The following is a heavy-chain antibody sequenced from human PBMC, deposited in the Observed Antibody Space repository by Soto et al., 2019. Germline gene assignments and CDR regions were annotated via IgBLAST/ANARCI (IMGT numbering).Heavy chain of an antibody. J-gene: IGHJ6*02. Sequence: QVQLVQSGAEVKKPGSSVKVSCKASGGTFSSYAISWVRQAPGQGLEWMGGIIPFSGTANYAQKFQGRVTITADESTSTAYMELSSLRSEDRAVYYCARSQGSSTSLEIYYYYYGMDVWGQGTTVTVSS. V-gene: IGHV1-69*01. CDR2: IIPFSGTA. CDR1: GGTFSSYA. CDR3: ARSQGSSTSLEIYYYYYGMDV. D-gene: IGHD2-2*01.